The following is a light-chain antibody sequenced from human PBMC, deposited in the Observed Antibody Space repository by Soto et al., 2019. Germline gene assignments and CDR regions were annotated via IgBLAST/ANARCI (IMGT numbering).Light chain of an antibody. CDR3: QRTYNAPFT. Sequence: DIQMTQSPSSLSAFVGDTVTINCRATDSIDRYLHWYQQKPGQAPRVLITAASTLESGVPSRFSGSGSGKDFTLTINNLHPEDFSTYYCQRTYNAPFTFGPGTKVSIK. V-gene: IGKV1-39*01. CDR2: AAS. CDR1: DSIDRY. J-gene: IGKJ3*01.